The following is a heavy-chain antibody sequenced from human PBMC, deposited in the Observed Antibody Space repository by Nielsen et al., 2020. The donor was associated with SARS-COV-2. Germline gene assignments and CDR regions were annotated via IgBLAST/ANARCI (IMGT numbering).Heavy chain of an antibody. CDR3: AKEYCSGGSCYGHFDY. Sequence: GGSLRLSCAASGFTFSSYAMSWVRQAPGKGLEWVSAISGSGGSTYYADSVKGRFTISRDNSKNTLYLQMNSLRAEDTALYYCAKEYCSGGSCYGHFDYWGQGTLVTVSS. V-gene: IGHV3-23*01. CDR2: ISGSGGST. CDR1: GFTFSSYA. J-gene: IGHJ4*02. D-gene: IGHD2-15*01.